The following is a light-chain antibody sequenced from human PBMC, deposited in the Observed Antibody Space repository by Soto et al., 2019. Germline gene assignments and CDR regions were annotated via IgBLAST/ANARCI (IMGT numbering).Light chain of an antibody. CDR3: HQYFSPPVS. Sequence: DIVLKQSPDYLSVSLGEKATITCKPSQSVLYGPTRKNNLGWYQHRPGQTPQLLFYWASSRASGGPDRVSASESGTKFTLSACSLQPEDVAVYYCHQYFSPPVSFVPGTKVDI. J-gene: IGKJ3*01. CDR1: QSVLYGPTRKNN. CDR2: WAS. V-gene: IGKV4-1*01.